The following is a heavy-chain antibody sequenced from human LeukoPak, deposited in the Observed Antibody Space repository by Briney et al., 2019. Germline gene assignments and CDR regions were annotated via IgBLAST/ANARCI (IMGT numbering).Heavy chain of an antibody. CDR1: GFTFSSYA. CDR3: ASPYSGYDYNFDH. CDR2: ISSNGGST. J-gene: IGHJ4*02. Sequence: GGSLRLSCSASGFTFSSYAMHWVRQAPGKGLEYVSSISSNGGSTYYADSVKGRFTISRDSSKNTLFLQMSSLRTEDTAVYYCASPYSGYDYNFDHWGQGTLVTVSS. D-gene: IGHD5-12*01. V-gene: IGHV3-64D*06.